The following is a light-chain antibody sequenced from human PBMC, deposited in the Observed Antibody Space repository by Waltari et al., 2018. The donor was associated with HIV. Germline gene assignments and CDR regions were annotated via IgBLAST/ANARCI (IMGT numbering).Light chain of an antibody. Sequence: QTVVTQEPSLTVSPGGTVTLTCASSTGAVTSGHYPNWFQQKPGQAPRALIYNTNYKHSWTPARFSGSLLGDKAALTLSGVQPEDEAEYYCLLYYSGGNWVFGGGTKLTVL. J-gene: IGLJ3*02. CDR1: TGAVTSGHY. CDR2: NTN. V-gene: IGLV7-43*01. CDR3: LLYYSGGNWV.